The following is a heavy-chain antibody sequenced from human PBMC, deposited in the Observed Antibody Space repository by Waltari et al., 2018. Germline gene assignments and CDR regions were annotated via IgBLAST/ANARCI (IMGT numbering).Heavy chain of an antibody. D-gene: IGHD2-15*01. V-gene: IGHV4-4*02. J-gene: IGHJ4*02. CDR2: IHSSGKP. CDR3: ARDRGRGLYLDS. Sequence: QVQLQESGPGLVKPSGTLSLTCAVSGDSMCRRCWWSWVRQPPGKGLEWIGQIHSSGKPNYNPSLERRVTTSIDTSNKQFYLKVTSATAADTAVYYCARDRGRGLYLDSWGQGILVTVSP. CDR1: GDSMCRRCW.